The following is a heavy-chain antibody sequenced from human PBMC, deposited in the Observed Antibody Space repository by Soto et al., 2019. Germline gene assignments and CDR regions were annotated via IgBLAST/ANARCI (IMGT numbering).Heavy chain of an antibody. CDR1: GFTFSDYY. D-gene: IGHD3-3*01. Sequence: GGSLRLSCAASGFTFSDYYMSWIRQAPGKGLEWVSYISSSGSTIYYADSVKGRFTISRDNAKNSLYLQMNSLRAEDTAVYYCARVDYDFWSGYSSVNGFDPWGQGTLVTVSS. J-gene: IGHJ5*02. CDR3: ARVDYDFWSGYSSVNGFDP. CDR2: ISSSGSTI. V-gene: IGHV3-11*01.